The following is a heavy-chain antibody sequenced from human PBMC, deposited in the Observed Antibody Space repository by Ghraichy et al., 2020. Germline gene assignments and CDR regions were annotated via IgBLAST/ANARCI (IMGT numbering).Heavy chain of an antibody. V-gene: IGHV3-23*01. Sequence: GGSLRLSCGASGFTFSSYAMGWVRQAPGKGLEWVADISGRGGRPYYADSVKGRFTISRDISKNTLYLQMNSLRAEDTAVYYCAKAVGADRPYHYDYWGHGILGTVSS. CDR3: AKAVGADRPYHYDY. D-gene: IGHD1-26*01. J-gene: IGHJ4*01. CDR2: ISGRGGRP. CDR1: GFTFSSYA.